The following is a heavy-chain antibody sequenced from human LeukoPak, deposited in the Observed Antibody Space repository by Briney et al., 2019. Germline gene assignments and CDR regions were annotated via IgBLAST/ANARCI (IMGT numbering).Heavy chain of an antibody. CDR3: ARAGVVAATPGSWFDP. CDR1: GGSISSGGYS. Sequence: SQTLSLTCAVSGGSISSGGYSWSWIRQPPGKGLEWIGYIYHSESTYYNPSLKSRVTISVDRSKNQFSLKLSSVTAADTAVYYCARAGVVAATPGSWFDPWGQGTLVTVSS. V-gene: IGHV4-30-2*01. J-gene: IGHJ5*02. D-gene: IGHD2-15*01. CDR2: IYHSEST.